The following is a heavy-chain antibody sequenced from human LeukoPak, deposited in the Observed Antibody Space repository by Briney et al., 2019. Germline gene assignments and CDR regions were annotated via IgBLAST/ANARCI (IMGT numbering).Heavy chain of an antibody. V-gene: IGHV4-59*12. CDR2: IYYSGST. Sequence: PSETLSLTCTVSGGSISSYYWSWIRQPPGKGLEWIGYIYYSGSTNYNPSLKSRVTISVDTSKNQFSLKLSSVTAADTAVYYCARGDYDFWSGPTRHYYFDYWGQGTLVTVSS. D-gene: IGHD3-3*01. CDR1: GGSISSYY. J-gene: IGHJ4*02. CDR3: ARGDYDFWSGPTRHYYFDY.